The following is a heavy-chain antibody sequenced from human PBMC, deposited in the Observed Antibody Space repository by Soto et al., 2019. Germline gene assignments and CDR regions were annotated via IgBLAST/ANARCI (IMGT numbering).Heavy chain of an antibody. CDR2: ISAYNGNT. J-gene: IGHJ4*02. Sequence: QIKLVQSGAEVKKPGASVKVSCKASGYTFSSYHITWVRQAPGQGLEWMGWISAYNGNTNYAQNLQGRVTMTTDPPTGTACMELRSLGSDDTAVYYCARDLPPVDYWCQGTLVTVSS. CDR3: ARDLPPVDY. V-gene: IGHV1-18*01. CDR1: GYTFSSYH.